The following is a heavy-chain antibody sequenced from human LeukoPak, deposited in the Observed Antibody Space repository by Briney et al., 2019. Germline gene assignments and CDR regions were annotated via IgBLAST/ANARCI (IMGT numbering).Heavy chain of an antibody. Sequence: SETLSLTCAVYGGSLNDYLWSWTRQPPGQGLEWIGEVGHSGTTNYNPSLKSRVTISVDTSKNQFSLKLNSVTAADTAVYFCARELISSRAAFDTWGQGTVVTVSS. CDR3: ARELISSRAAFDT. CDR2: VGHSGTT. CDR1: GGSLNDYL. J-gene: IGHJ3*02. D-gene: IGHD3-10*01. V-gene: IGHV4-34*01.